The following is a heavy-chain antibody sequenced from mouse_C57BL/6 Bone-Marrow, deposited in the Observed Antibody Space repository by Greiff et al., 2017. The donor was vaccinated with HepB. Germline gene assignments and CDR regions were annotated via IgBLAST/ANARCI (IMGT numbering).Heavy chain of an antibody. D-gene: IGHD2-13*01. Sequence: QVQLQQPGAELVKPGASVKLSCKASGYTFTSYWMHWVKQRPGQGLEWIGMIHPNSGSTNYNEKFKSKATLTVDKSSSTAYMQLSSLTSEDSAVYHCARDDGDPSYAMDYGGQGTSVTVSS. CDR3: ARDDGDPSYAMDY. CDR1: GYTFTSYW. V-gene: IGHV1-64*01. J-gene: IGHJ4*01. CDR2: IHPNSGST.